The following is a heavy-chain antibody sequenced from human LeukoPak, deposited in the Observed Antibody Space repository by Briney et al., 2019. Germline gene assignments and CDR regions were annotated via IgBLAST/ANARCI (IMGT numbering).Heavy chain of an antibody. V-gene: IGHV3-74*01. CDR3: ARGYSRGWYTHHYYYYMDV. CDR2: INSDGSST. CDR1: GFTFSSYW. Sequence: GGSLRLSCAASGFTFSSYWMHWVRQAPGKGLVWVSRINSDGSSTSYADSVKGRFTISRDNAKNTLYLQMNSLRAEDTAVYYCARGYSRGWYTHHYYYYMDVWGKGTTVTVSS. J-gene: IGHJ6*03. D-gene: IGHD6-19*01.